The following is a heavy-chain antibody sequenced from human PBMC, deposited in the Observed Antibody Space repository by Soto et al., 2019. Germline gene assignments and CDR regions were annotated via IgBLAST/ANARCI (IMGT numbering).Heavy chain of an antibody. CDR2: IYDDGST. D-gene: IGHD2-2*01. V-gene: IGHV4-59*03. CDR3: VSSRSAIYGDAFDV. Sequence: ASETLSLTCSVSGDSISSYFKNWIRQPPGKGLEWIGCIYDDGSTKYNPSLESRVTILLDTSKNEFSLRLRSVTSADTAVYYCVSSRSAIYGDAFDVWGQGTMVTVS. J-gene: IGHJ3*01. CDR1: GDSISSYF.